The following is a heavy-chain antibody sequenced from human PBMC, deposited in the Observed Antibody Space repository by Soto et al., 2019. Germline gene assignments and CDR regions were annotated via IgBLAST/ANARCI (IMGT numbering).Heavy chain of an antibody. V-gene: IGHV1-3*01. CDR3: ARRVTPPGAGCFDP. CDR2: INAANGNT. D-gene: IGHD2-21*02. Sequence: GASVKVSCKASGYTFTTYAIHWVRQAPGQRLEWMGRINAANGNTKFSQKFQGRVTITRDTSESTVYMELSGLTYEDTAVYYCARRVTPPGAGCFDPWGQGTLVTVS. J-gene: IGHJ5*02. CDR1: GYTFTTYA.